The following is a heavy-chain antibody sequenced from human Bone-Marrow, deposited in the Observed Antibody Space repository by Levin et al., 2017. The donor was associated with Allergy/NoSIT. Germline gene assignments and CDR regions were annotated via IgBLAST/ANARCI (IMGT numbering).Heavy chain of an antibody. Sequence: PGGSLRLSCAASGFTFSSYAMHWVRQAPGKGLEWVAVISYDGSNKYYADSVKGRFTISRDNSKNTLYLQMNSLRAEDTAVYYCGPEEVRTKARGYSYEGEAVFDYWGQGTLVTVSS. V-gene: IGHV3-30-3*01. CDR1: GFTFSSYA. CDR3: GPEEVRTKARGYSYEGEAVFDY. CDR2: ISYDGSNK. D-gene: IGHD5-18*01. J-gene: IGHJ4*02.